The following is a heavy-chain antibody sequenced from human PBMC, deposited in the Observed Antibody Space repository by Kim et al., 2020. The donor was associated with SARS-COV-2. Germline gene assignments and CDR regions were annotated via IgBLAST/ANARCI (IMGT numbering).Heavy chain of an antibody. CDR2: ILYDGSKK. V-gene: IGHV3-33*05. CDR3: GRIRYDSF. Sequence: GGSLRLSCAASGFTFSNYGMHWVRQAPGKGLEWVAFILYDGSKKYYGDSVKGRFTISRDNSKNTLYLQMNSLRAEDTAVIFCGRIRYDSFWVQGSLVIV. CDR1: GFTFSNYG. D-gene: IGHD3-16*02. J-gene: IGHJ4*02.